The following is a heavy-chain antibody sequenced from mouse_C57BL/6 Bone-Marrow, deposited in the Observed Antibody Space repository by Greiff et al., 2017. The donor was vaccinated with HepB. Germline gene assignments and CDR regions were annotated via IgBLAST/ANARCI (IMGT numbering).Heavy chain of an antibody. D-gene: IGHD2-3*01. CDR2: IYPRSGNT. CDR1: GYTFTSYG. J-gene: IGHJ2*01. CDR3: ARRLGGYYYFDY. V-gene: IGHV1-81*01. Sequence: VKLVESGAELARPGASVKLSCKASGYTFTSYGISWVKQRTGQGLEWIGEIYPRSGNTYYNEKFKGKATLTADKSSSTAYMELRSLTSEDSAVYFCARRLGGYYYFDYWGQGTTLTVSS.